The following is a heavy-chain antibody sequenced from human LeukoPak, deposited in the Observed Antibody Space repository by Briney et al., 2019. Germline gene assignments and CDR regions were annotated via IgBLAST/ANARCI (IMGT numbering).Heavy chain of an antibody. V-gene: IGHV3-30*04. Sequence: GGSLRLSCSASGFAFSSDAMHWVRQAPGRGLEWLAVIAYDGSNEDHAESVRGRFTISRDNSKNTLFLQMNSLRPEDTAIYYCARDLVYSSGWYAGELDHWGLGTLVSVSS. CDR2: IAYDGSNE. CDR3: ARDLVYSSGWYAGELDH. J-gene: IGHJ4*02. D-gene: IGHD6-19*01. CDR1: GFAFSSDA.